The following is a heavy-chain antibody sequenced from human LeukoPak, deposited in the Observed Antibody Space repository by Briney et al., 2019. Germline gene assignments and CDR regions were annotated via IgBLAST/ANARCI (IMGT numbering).Heavy chain of an antibody. D-gene: IGHD3-16*01. CDR3: SRSPGRRWGYYVGDF. J-gene: IGHJ4*02. CDR1: GFTFSSHL. CDR2: ISSDGTYT. V-gene: IGHV3-74*01. Sequence: GGSLRLSCAASGFTFSSHLMHWVRQAPGKGLVWVSRISSDGTYTNYADSVRGRFTISRDNAKNTLYLQMNSLRAEDTAVYYLSRSPGRRWGYYVGDFWGQGTLVTVSS.